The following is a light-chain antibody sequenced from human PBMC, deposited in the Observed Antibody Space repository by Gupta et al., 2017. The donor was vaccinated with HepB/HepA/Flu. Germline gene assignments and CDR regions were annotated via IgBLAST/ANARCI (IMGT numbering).Light chain of an antibody. V-gene: IGLV2-14*03. CDR3: SSYTSSSARV. CDR1: SSDVGGYNY. J-gene: IGLJ3*02. Sequence: QAAMPQPASASGSPGPSITICCTGTSSDVGGYNYVSWYQQHPGKAPKLMIYDVSNRPSGVSNRFSGSKSGNTASLTISGLQAEDEADYYCSSYTSSSARVFGGGTKLTVL. CDR2: DVS.